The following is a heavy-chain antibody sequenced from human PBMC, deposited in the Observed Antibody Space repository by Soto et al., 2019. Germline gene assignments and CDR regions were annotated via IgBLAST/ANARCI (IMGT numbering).Heavy chain of an antibody. CDR1: GYTFTSYG. V-gene: IGHV1-18*01. Sequence: ASVKVSCKASGYTFTSYGISWVRQAPGQGLEWMGWISAYNGNTNYAQKLQGRVTMTTDTSTSTAYMELRSLRSDDTAVYYCASDLSITGTTTLDHWGQGTLVTVSS. CDR2: ISAYNGNT. CDR3: ASDLSITGTTTLDH. D-gene: IGHD1-20*01. J-gene: IGHJ5*02.